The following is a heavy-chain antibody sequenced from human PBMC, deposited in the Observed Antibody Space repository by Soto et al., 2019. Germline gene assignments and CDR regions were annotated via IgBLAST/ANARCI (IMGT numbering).Heavy chain of an antibody. CDR3: ARDVPDTALFFYYYGMDV. CDR1: GYTFTSYG. Sequence: QVHLVQSGAEVKKPGAPVKVSCKASGYTFTSYGISWVRQAPGQGLEWMGWISTDNGNTNYAHNLQGRVTMTTDTSTSTAYMELWSLRSDDTAVYYCARDVPDTALFFYYYGMDVWGQGTTVTVSS. V-gene: IGHV1-18*01. CDR2: ISTDNGNT. J-gene: IGHJ6*02. D-gene: IGHD5-18*01.